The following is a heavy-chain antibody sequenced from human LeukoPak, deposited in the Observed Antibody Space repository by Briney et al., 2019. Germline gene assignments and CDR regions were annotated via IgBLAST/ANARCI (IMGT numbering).Heavy chain of an antibody. D-gene: IGHD2-15*01. V-gene: IGHV4-59*01. CDR2: VYHNGHS. CDR1: GGSFNDNY. CDR3: ASLGYSSGWLDS. Sequence: SETLSLTCNVSGGSFNDNYWNWIRHLPGKGLEWIGYVYHNGHSDYNPSLKSRVTISVDTSTNQFSLKMISVTAADTAVYYCASLGYSSGWLDSWGHGSLVIVPS. J-gene: IGHJ5*01.